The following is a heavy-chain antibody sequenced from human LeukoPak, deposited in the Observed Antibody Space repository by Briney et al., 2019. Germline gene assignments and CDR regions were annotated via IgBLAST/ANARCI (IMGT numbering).Heavy chain of an antibody. J-gene: IGHJ4*02. Sequence: GASVKVSCKASGYTFTSYGISWVRQAPGQGLEWMGGIIPIFGTANYAQKFQGRVTITADESTSTAYMELSSLRSEDTAVYYCAREIYDYVWGSYRPYYFDYWGQGTLVTVSS. CDR3: AREIYDYVWGSYRPYYFDY. CDR1: GYTFTSYG. D-gene: IGHD3-16*02. CDR2: IIPIFGTA. V-gene: IGHV1-69*13.